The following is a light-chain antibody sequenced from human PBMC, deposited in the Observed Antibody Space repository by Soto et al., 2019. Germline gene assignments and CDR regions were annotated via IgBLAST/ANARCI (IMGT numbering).Light chain of an antibody. J-gene: IGLJ2*01. Sequence: QSVLTQPASVSGSPGQSITISCTGTSSDIGIYVYVSWYQQHPGKAPKLIIYEVTSRPSGVSNRFSGSKSGNTASLTISGLQAEDEADYYCSSYTTTDTVVFGGGTKVTVL. CDR3: SSYTTTDTVV. V-gene: IGLV2-14*01. CDR1: SSDIGIYVY. CDR2: EVT.